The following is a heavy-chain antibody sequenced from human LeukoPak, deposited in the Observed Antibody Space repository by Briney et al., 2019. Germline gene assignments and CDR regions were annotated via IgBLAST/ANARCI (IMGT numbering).Heavy chain of an antibody. CDR1: GYTFTGYY. V-gene: IGHV1-2*02. CDR3: AREGCSSTSCLYYFDY. D-gene: IGHD2-2*01. Sequence: ASVKVSCKASGYTFTGYYMHWVRQAPGQGLEWMGWINPNSGGTNYAQKFQGRVTMTRDTSISTAYMELSRLRSDDTAVYYCAREGCSSTSCLYYFDYWGQGTLVTVS. CDR2: INPNSGGT. J-gene: IGHJ4*02.